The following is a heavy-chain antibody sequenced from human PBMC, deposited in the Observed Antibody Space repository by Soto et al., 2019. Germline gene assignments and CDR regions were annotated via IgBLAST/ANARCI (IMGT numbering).Heavy chain of an antibody. CDR3: ARGAMVAATPFDY. V-gene: IGHV4-59*01. J-gene: IGHJ4*02. Sequence: SETLSLTCTVSGGSISSYYWSWIRQPPGKGLEWIGYIYYSGSTNYNPSLKSRVTISVDTSKNQFSLKLSSVTAADTAVYYCARGAMVAATPFDYWGQGALVTVSS. D-gene: IGHD2-15*01. CDR1: GGSISSYY. CDR2: IYYSGST.